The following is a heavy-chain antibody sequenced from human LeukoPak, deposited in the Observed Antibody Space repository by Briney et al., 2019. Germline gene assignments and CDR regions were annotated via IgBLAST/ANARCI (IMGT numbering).Heavy chain of an antibody. CDR3: AREAQDQMPTYAIDY. V-gene: IGHV3-30-3*01. CDR2: ISYDGSNK. CDR1: GFTFSSYW. J-gene: IGHJ4*02. D-gene: IGHD2-8*01. Sequence: GGSLRLSCAASGFTFSSYWMSWVRQAPGKGLEWVAVISYDGSNKYYADSVKGRFTISRDNSKNTLYLQMNSLRAEDTAVYYCAREAQDQMPTYAIDYWGQGTLVTVSS.